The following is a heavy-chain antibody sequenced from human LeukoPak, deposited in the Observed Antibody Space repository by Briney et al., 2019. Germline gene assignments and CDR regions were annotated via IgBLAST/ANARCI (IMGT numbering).Heavy chain of an antibody. J-gene: IGHJ3*02. CDR3: AKGVRITMVRGAFDI. D-gene: IGHD3-10*01. Sequence: GGSLRLSCAASGFTFDDYAMHWVRQAPGKGLEWVSGTSWNSGSIGYEDSVKGRFTISRDNAKNSLYLQMNSLRPEDTALYYCAKGVRITMVRGAFDIWGQGTMVTVSS. CDR1: GFTFDDYA. CDR2: TSWNSGSI. V-gene: IGHV3-9*01.